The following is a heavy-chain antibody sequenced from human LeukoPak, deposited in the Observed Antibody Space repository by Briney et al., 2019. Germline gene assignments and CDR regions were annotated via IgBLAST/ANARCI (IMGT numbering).Heavy chain of an antibody. V-gene: IGHV3-30*18. CDR2: ISYDGSSK. CDR3: AKIYCSSSRCYLYYFDS. Sequence: PGGSLRLSCAASGFTFSSYGMHWVRQAPGKGLEWVAVISYDGSSKYYADSVKGRFTISRDNSKNTLYLQMNSLRAEDTAVYYCAKIYCSSSRCYLYYFDSWGQGALVTVSS. D-gene: IGHD2-2*01. CDR1: GFTFSSYG. J-gene: IGHJ4*02.